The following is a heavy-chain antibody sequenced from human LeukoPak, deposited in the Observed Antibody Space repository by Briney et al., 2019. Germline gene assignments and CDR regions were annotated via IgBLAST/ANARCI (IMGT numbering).Heavy chain of an antibody. V-gene: IGHV1-2*02. CDR3: AGAEGFSNKRLDY. J-gene: IGHJ4*02. D-gene: IGHD6-13*01. CDR1: GYTFTGYY. Sequence: ASLKVSCKASGYTFTGYYMHWGRHAPGQGLEWMGWINPNSGGTNYAQKFQGRVTMTGDTSISTAYMELSRLRSDDTAVYYCAGAEGFSNKRLDYWGQGTLVTVSS. CDR2: INPNSGGT.